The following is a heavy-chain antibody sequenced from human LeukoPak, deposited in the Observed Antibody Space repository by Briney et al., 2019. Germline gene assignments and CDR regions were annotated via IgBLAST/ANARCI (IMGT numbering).Heavy chain of an antibody. Sequence: SETLSLTCAVYGGSLSGYYWSWIRQPPGKGLEWIGEINHSGSTNYNPSLKSRVTISVDTSRNQFSLKLSSVTAADTAVYYCARAKAARPFMDVWGKGTTVTVSS. CDR2: INHSGST. CDR3: ARAKAARPFMDV. D-gene: IGHD6-6*01. CDR1: GGSLSGYY. V-gene: IGHV4-34*01. J-gene: IGHJ6*03.